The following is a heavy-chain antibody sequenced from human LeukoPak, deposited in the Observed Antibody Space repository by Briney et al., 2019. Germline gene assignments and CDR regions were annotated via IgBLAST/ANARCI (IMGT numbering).Heavy chain of an antibody. D-gene: IGHD2-15*01. Sequence: GGSLRLSCAASGFTFSSYAMSWVRQAPGKGLEWVSAISGSGDSTYFADSVKGRFTISRDNSKNTLYLQMNSLRAEDTAVYYCARDPRNVGLAPWGQGTLVTVSS. J-gene: IGHJ5*02. CDR2: ISGSGDST. CDR1: GFTFSSYA. V-gene: IGHV3-23*01. CDR3: ARDPRNVGLAP.